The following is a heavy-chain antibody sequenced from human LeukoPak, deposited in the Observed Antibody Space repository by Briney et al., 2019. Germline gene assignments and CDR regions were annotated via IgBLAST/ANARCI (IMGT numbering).Heavy chain of an antibody. CDR1: AFTFDNYA. J-gene: IGHJ3*02. Sequence: GGSLRLSCVASAFTFDNYAMLWVRQVPGTGLVWVSLIIGDGGSTYYADSVKGRFTISRDNSKNSLYLQMNSLRTEDTALYYCAKDVGAARSDAFDIWGQGTMVTVSS. V-gene: IGHV3-43*02. CDR3: AKDVGAARSDAFDI. CDR2: IIGDGGST. D-gene: IGHD6-6*01.